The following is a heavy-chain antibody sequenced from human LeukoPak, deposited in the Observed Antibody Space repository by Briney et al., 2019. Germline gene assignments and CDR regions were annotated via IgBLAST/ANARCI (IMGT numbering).Heavy chain of an antibody. V-gene: IGHV3-23*01. CDR1: GFTFSSYA. CDR3: AKDLYGEYDFDC. D-gene: IGHD4-17*01. J-gene: IGHJ4*02. Sequence: GGSLRLSCAASGFTFSSYAMSWVRQAPGKGLEWVSVISGSGGNTYYADSVKGRFTISRDNSKNTLYLQLNSLRAEDTAVYYCAKDLYGEYDFDCWGQGTLVTVSS. CDR2: ISGSGGNT.